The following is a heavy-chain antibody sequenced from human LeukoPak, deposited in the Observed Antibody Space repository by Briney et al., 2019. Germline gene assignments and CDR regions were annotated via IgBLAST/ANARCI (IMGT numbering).Heavy chain of an antibody. J-gene: IGHJ6*03. Sequence: GGSLRLSCAASGFTFSSYWMSWVRQAPGKGLEWVANIKQDGSEKYYVDSVKGRFTISRDNAKNSLYLQMNSLRAEDTAVYYCARDERCSGGSCYFTSSYYYYYMDVWGKGTTVTISS. D-gene: IGHD2-15*01. CDR1: GFTFSSYW. V-gene: IGHV3-7*01. CDR3: ARDERCSGGSCYFTSSYYYYYMDV. CDR2: IKQDGSEK.